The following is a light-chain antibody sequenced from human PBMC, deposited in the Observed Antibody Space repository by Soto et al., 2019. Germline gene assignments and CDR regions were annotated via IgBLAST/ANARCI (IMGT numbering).Light chain of an antibody. CDR3: AAWDASLNVGV. J-gene: IGLJ3*02. V-gene: IGLV1-47*02. Sequence: QSVLTQPPSASGTPGQGVTISCFGSSSNIGSTYVYWYQQLPGAAPKLLIYTDNHRPSGVPDRFSGSKSGTSASLAISGLRSEDEADYYCAAWDASLNVGVFGGGTKLTVL. CDR1: SSNIGSTY. CDR2: TDN.